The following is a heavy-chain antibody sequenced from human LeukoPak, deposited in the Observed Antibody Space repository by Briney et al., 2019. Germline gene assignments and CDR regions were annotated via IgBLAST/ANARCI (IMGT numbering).Heavy chain of an antibody. CDR3: ARVDNNGLYSEYFDH. V-gene: IGHV3-21*01. Sequence: GGSLRLSCVASGFTFTSHGMNWVRQAPGKGLEWVSSITSTSSYIYYGDSVKGRFTTSRDNAKNSLFLQMHSLRAEDTAVYYCARVDNNGLYSEYFDHWGQGTLVTVSS. CDR2: ITSTSSYI. D-gene: IGHD6-19*01. CDR1: GFTFTSHG. J-gene: IGHJ1*01.